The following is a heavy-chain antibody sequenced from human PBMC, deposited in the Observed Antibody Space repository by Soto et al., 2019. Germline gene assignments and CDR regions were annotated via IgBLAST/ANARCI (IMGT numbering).Heavy chain of an antibody. CDR2: INPSARSA. CDR1: GYTFTNYY. CDR3: ARDNSAANGVLDH. J-gene: IGHJ4*02. D-gene: IGHD1-1*01. Sequence: GASGKVSCKASGYTFTNYYLHWVRQAPGQGLEWVGMINPSARSASYAQKLRGRLTMDRDTSTTTVYMELSRLTFEDTAVYFCARDNSAANGVLDHWGQGTLVTVSS. V-gene: IGHV1-46*04.